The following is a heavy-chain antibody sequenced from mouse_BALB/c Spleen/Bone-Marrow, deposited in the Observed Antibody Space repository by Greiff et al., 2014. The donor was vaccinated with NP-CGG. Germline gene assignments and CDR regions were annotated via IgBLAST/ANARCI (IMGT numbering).Heavy chain of an antibody. Sequence: VQLQESGPGLVAPSQSQSITCTVSGFSLTSYGVHWVRQPPGKGLEWLGVIWAGGSTNYNSALMSRLSISKDNSKSQVFLKMNRLQTDDTAMYYCARVYLWYFDVWGAGTTVTVSS. J-gene: IGHJ1*01. CDR1: GFSLTSYG. D-gene: IGHD2-3*01. CDR3: ARVYLWYFDV. V-gene: IGHV2-9*02. CDR2: IWAGGST.